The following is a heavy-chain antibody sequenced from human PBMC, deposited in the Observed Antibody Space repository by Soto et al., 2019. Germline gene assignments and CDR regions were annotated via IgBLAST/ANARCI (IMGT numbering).Heavy chain of an antibody. Sequence: SETLSLTCAVYGGSFSGYYWSWIRQPPGKGLEWIGEINHSGSTNYNPSLKSRVTISVDTSKNQFSLKLSSVTAADTAVYYCARGVSSSSEVPFDYWGQGTLVTVSS. V-gene: IGHV4-34*01. CDR1: GGSFSGYY. D-gene: IGHD6-6*01. CDR3: ARGVSSSSEVPFDY. CDR2: INHSGST. J-gene: IGHJ4*02.